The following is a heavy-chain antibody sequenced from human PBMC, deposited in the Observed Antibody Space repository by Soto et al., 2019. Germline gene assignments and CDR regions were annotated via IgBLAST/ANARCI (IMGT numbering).Heavy chain of an antibody. J-gene: IGHJ4*02. V-gene: IGHV3-48*01. CDR2: IAFNKGRT. D-gene: IGHD5-12*01. Sequence: DVQLVESGGDSVQPGGSLRLSCEAAGFTFSTYSMNWVRQAPGKGLEWLAYIAFNKGRTDYADSVKGRFTISRDNALNSVYLQMNSLRAEDTAVYYWVRDMDMVPAGQNMVHGDYWGPGTLVTVSS. CDR3: VRDMDMVPAGQNMVHGDY. CDR1: GFTFSTYS.